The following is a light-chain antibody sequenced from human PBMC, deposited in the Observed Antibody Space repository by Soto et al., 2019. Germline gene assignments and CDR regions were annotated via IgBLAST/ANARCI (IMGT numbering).Light chain of an antibody. CDR2: DAS. V-gene: IGKV3-11*01. Sequence: EIVLTQSPATLSLSPGERATLSCRASRSVSSYLAWYQQKPGQAPRLLIYDASNRATGIPARFSGSGSGTDFTLTISSLGPEDFAVYYCQQRSNWPRTFGQGTKLEIK. J-gene: IGKJ2*01. CDR1: RSVSSY. CDR3: QQRSNWPRT.